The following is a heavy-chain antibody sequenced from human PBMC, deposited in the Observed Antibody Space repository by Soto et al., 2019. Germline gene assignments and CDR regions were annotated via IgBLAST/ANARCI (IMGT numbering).Heavy chain of an antibody. CDR1: GFSFSTYW. CDR3: ATKGDSGSI. CDR2: MSPGGSAT. V-gene: IGHV3-7*01. Sequence: EVQVVESGGGLVQPGGSLRLSCEVSGFSFSTYWMTWVRQAPGRGLEWVANMSPGGSATHYMDSVKGRFTISGDNAKNSVYLQMNSLRGDDTAVYYCATKGDSGSIWGQGTLVTVSS. D-gene: IGHD3-22*01. J-gene: IGHJ4*02.